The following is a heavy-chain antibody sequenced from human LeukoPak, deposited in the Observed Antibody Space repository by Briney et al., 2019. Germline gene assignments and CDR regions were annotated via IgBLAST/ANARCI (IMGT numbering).Heavy chain of an antibody. CDR3: ARGGITIFGVVSYMDV. CDR2: IKPDGSEK. D-gene: IGHD3-3*01. CDR1: GLIFSKYW. V-gene: IGHV3-7*03. Sequence: GGSLRLSCAASGLIFSKYWMTWVRQAPGKGLEWVASIKPDGSEKYYLDSVKGRFTISRDNARDSLYLQMNSLRAEDTALYYCARGGITIFGVVSYMDVWGKGTTVTVSS. J-gene: IGHJ6*03.